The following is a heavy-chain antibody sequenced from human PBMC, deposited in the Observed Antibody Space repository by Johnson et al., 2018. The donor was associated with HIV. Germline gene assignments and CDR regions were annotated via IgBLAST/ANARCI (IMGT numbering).Heavy chain of an antibody. CDR3: ARDVGGWGYRHALDI. V-gene: IGHV3-9*01. Sequence: LVESGGGVVQPGRSLRLSCAASGFPFDDYAMHWVRQAPGKGLEWVSGISWNSGSIGYADSVKGRFTISRDNAKNSLYLQMNSLRAEDTALYYCARDVGGWGYRHALDIWGQGTLVIVS. CDR2: ISWNSGSI. J-gene: IGHJ3*02. CDR1: GFPFDDYA. D-gene: IGHD5-12*01.